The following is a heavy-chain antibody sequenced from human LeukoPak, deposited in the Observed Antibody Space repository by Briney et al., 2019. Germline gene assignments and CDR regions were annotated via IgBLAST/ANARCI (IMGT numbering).Heavy chain of an antibody. Sequence: GGSLRLSCAASGFTFSSYAMSWVRQAPGKGLEWVSAISGSGGSTYYADSVKGRFTISRDNSKNTLYLQMNSLRAEDTAVYYCARGYYYDSSGSPPFDYWGQGTLVTVSS. CDR3: ARGYYYDSSGSPPFDY. CDR2: ISGSGGST. CDR1: GFTFSSYA. J-gene: IGHJ4*02. D-gene: IGHD3-22*01. V-gene: IGHV3-23*01.